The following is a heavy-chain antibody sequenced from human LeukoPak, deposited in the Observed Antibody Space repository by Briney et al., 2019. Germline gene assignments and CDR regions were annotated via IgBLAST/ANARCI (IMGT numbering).Heavy chain of an antibody. CDR3: ARVGDYYDSSDYLS. CDR2: INPNSGGT. CDR1: GYTLTGYY. V-gene: IGHV1-2*06. J-gene: IGHJ5*02. D-gene: IGHD3-22*01. Sequence: ASVKVSCKASGYTLTGYYMHWVRQAPGQGLEWMGRINPNSGGTNYAQKFQGRVTMTRDTSISTAYMELSSLRSEDTAVYYCARVGDYYDSSDYLSWGQGALVTVSS.